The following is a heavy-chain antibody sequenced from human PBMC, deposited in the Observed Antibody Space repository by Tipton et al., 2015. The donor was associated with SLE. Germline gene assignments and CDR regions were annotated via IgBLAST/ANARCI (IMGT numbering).Heavy chain of an antibody. CDR3: ARHVHCGGDCYLGWFDP. D-gene: IGHD2-21*01. Sequence: TLSLTCTVSGGSISGSTYYWGWIRQPPEKGLEWIRQPPGKGLEWIGSISDSGSTYYNPSLKSRVTISIDTSNKQFSLKLNSVTAADTSVYYCARHVHCGGDCYLGWFDPWGQGTLVTVSS. J-gene: IGHJ5*02. V-gene: IGHV4-39*01. CDR2: ISDSGST. CDR1: GGSISGSTYY.